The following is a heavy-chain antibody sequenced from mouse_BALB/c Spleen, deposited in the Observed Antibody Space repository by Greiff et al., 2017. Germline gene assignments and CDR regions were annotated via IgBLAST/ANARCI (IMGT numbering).Heavy chain of an antibody. Sequence: EVKLVESGGGLVQPGGSLRLPCATSGFTFSDFYMEWVRQPPGKRLEWIAASRNKANDYTTEYSASVKGRFIVSRDTSQSILYLQMSALRAEDTAIYYCARGDYYGYEDYAMDYWGQGTSVTVSS. J-gene: IGHJ4*01. V-gene: IGHV7-1*02. CDR1: GFTFSDFY. CDR3: ARGDYYGYEDYAMDY. D-gene: IGHD1-2*01. CDR2: SRNKANDYTT.